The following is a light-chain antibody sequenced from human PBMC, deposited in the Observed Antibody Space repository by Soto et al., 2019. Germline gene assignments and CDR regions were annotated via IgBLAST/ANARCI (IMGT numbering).Light chain of an antibody. J-gene: IGKJ1*01. Sequence: EIVMTQSPATLSVSPGERATLSCRASQSVDSKLAWYQQKPGQGPRLLIYGASSRATGIPARFSGSGSGTAFTLTRSRLQSEDFAVDYCPHYSTWLWTFGRGAKREIK. CDR1: QSVDSK. CDR2: GAS. V-gene: IGKV3-15*01. CDR3: PHYSTWLWT.